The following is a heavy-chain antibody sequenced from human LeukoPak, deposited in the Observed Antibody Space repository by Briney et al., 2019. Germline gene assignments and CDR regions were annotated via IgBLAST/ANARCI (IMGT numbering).Heavy chain of an antibody. CDR2: RQSNGYT. D-gene: IGHD3-3*01. Sequence: PSETLSLTCDFSGDSLSGYYWSWLRQPPGKGLEWIAYRQSNGYTEYYPSLMSRVTISLDTSKRQLSLKLTSVTAADTAVYYCARDRKDFHAFDIWGQGTMVTVSS. V-gene: IGHV4-59*01. CDR1: GDSLSGYY. J-gene: IGHJ3*02. CDR3: ARDRKDFHAFDI.